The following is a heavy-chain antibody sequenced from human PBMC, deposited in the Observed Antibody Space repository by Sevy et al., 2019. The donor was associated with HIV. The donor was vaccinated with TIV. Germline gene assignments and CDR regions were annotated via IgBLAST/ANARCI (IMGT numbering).Heavy chain of an antibody. J-gene: IGHJ4*02. Sequence: GGSLRLSCAAAGFTFSNYAMHWVRQAPGKGLEWVAIIWSDGAYQYHGDSVKGRFTISRDNSKNTLYLQMNNVRVEDTAGYYCARGGYYYDNAAYYAFDSWGQGTLVTVSS. CDR2: IWSDGAYQ. D-gene: IGHD3-22*01. V-gene: IGHV3-33*01. CDR1: GFTFSNYA. CDR3: ARGGYYYDNAAYYAFDS.